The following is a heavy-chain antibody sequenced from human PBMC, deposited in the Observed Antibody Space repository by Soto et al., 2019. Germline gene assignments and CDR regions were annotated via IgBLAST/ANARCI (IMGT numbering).Heavy chain of an antibody. CDR3: ARVMRVYAIRGDLDY. CDR2: IIPISGTA. D-gene: IGHD2-8*01. Sequence: QVQLVQSGAEVKKPGSSVKVSCTTSGGTFSTYGINWVRQAPGQGLEWVGGIIPISGTASYAQRFQGRVTITADESTSTAYMELSSLRSEDTAVYYCARVMRVYAIRGDLDYWGQGTLVTVSS. V-gene: IGHV1-69*01. J-gene: IGHJ4*02. CDR1: GGTFSTYG.